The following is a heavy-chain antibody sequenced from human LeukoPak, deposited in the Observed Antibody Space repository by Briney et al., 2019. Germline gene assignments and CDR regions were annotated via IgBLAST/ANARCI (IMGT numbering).Heavy chain of an antibody. CDR1: GGSISSYY. CDR3: ARGESANFDY. V-gene: IGHV4-59*01. J-gene: IGHJ4*02. Sequence: SETPSLTCTVSGGSISSYYWSWIRQPPGKGLEWIGYIYYSGSTNYNPSLKSRVTISVDTSKNQFSLKLSSVTAADTAVYYCARGESANFDYWGQGTLVTVSS. CDR2: IYYSGST.